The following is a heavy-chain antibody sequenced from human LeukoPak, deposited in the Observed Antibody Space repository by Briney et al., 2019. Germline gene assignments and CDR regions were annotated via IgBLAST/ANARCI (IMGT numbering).Heavy chain of an antibody. V-gene: IGHV3-9*01. CDR1: GFTFDDYA. CDR3: ANLGFYDFWSGQEGAFDI. J-gene: IGHJ3*02. D-gene: IGHD3-3*01. Sequence: GGSLRLSCAASGFTFDDYAMHWVRQAPGKGLEWVSGISWNSGSIGYADSVKGRFTISRDNAKNSLYLQMNSLRAEDTAVYYCANLGFYDFWSGQEGAFDIWGQGTMVTVSS. CDR2: ISWNSGSI.